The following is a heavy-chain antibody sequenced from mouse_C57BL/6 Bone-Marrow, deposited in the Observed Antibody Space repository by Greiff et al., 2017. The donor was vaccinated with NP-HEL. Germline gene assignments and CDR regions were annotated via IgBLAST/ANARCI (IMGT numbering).Heavy chain of an antibody. V-gene: IGHV1-69*01. J-gene: IGHJ3*01. CDR3: AREGPYYDYDGAWFAY. CDR2: IDPSDSYT. Sequence: QVQLQQSGAELVMPGASVKLSCKASGYTFTSYWMHWVKQRPGQGLEWIGEIDPSDSYTNYNQKFKGKSTLTVDKSSSTAYMQLSSLTSEDSAVYYCAREGPYYDYDGAWFAYWGQGTLVTVSA. D-gene: IGHD2-4*01. CDR1: GYTFTSYW.